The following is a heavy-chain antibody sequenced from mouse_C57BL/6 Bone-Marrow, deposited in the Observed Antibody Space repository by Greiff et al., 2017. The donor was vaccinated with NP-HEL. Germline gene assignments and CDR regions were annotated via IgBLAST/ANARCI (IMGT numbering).Heavy chain of an antibody. J-gene: IGHJ2*01. CDR1: GYTFTSYW. CDR2: IDPSDSYT. Sequence: QVHVKQPGAELVRPGTSVKLSCKASGYTFTSYWMHWVKQRPGQGLEWIGVIDPSDSYTTYNQKFKGKATLTVDTSSSTAYMQLSSLTSEDSAVYYCARRGLRRFDYWGQGTTLTVSS. CDR3: ARRGLRRFDY. D-gene: IGHD2-4*01. V-gene: IGHV1-59*01.